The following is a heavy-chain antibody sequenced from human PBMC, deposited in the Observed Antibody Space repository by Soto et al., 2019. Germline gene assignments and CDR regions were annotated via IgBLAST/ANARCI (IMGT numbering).Heavy chain of an antibody. D-gene: IGHD3-10*01. Sequence: PGGSLRLSCAASGFTFSRAWMNWVRQAPGKGLEWVARIKSKIDGGTTDYAAPVRGRFTISRDDSKNTLYLQMDSLQIEDTAVYYCVYYCSVSEGARIKFAYWGQGALVTVSS. CDR1: GFTFSRAW. V-gene: IGHV3-15*01. CDR2: IKSKIDGGTT. CDR3: VYYCSVSEGARIKFAY. J-gene: IGHJ4*02.